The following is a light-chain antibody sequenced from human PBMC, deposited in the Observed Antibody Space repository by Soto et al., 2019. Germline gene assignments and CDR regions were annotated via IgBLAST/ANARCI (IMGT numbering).Light chain of an antibody. CDR3: LQHNTYPWT. CDR2: AAS. J-gene: IGKJ1*01. CDR1: QGIGDD. Sequence: DIQMTQSPSSLSASVGDRVIITCRASQGIGDDLGWYQQKPGKAPKRLIYAASSLQSGVPSRFSGSGSGTDFTLTISSLQRDDFASSYCLQHNTYPWTFGPGTKVEVK. V-gene: IGKV1-17*01.